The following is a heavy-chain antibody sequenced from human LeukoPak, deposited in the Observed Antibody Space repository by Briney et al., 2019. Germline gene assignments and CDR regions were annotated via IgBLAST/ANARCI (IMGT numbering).Heavy chain of an antibody. J-gene: IGHJ4*02. CDR1: GFTFSSYA. V-gene: IGHV3-23*01. CDR2: ISGSGGST. Sequence: GGSLRLSCAASGFTFSSYAMSWVRQAPGKGLEWVSAISGSGGSTYYADSVKGRFTISRDNFKNTLYLQMNSLRAEDTAVYYCAKDPKTFKYYYDSSGYYYYWGQGTLVTVSS. CDR3: AKDPKTFKYYYDSSGYYYY. D-gene: IGHD3-22*01.